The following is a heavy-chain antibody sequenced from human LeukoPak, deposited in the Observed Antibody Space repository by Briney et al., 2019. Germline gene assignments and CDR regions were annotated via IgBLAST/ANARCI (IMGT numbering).Heavy chain of an antibody. D-gene: IGHD6-19*01. CDR3: ARDFTVAGTIWFDP. J-gene: IGHJ5*02. CDR1: GFTFSSYG. Sequence: PGGSLRLSCAASGFTFSSYGIHWVRQAPGKGLEWVSSISSSSSYIYYADSVKGRFTISRDNAKKSLYLQMNSLRAEDTAVYYCARDFTVAGTIWFDPWGQGTLVTVSS. CDR2: ISSSSSYI. V-gene: IGHV3-21*01.